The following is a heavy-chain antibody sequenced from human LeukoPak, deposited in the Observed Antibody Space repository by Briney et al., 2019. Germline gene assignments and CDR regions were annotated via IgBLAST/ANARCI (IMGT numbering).Heavy chain of an antibody. CDR3: AKAEGYDILTGLDY. V-gene: IGHV3-23*01. CDR2: IGASGGST. J-gene: IGHJ4*02. D-gene: IGHD3-9*01. Sequence: GGSLRLSCATSGFTFSSYAMSWVRQAPGRGREWVPGIGASGGSTYYADSVKGRFTISRDNSKNTLYLQMNSLRTEDTAVYYCAKAEGYDILTGLDYWGQGTLVTVSS. CDR1: GFTFSSYA.